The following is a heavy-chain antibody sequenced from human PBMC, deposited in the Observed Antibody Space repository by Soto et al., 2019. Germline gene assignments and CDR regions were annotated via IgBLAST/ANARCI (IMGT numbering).Heavy chain of an antibody. CDR3: ARDHVITVFGVNTNGRFFDY. CDR1: VFTFSDHY. Sequence: GWSLRLSCTASVFTFSDHYMSWIRQAPGKGLEWIAYISGSGGSTYYADSVKGRFTVSRDNAKNSLFLQLSSLGPEDTGVYFCARDHVITVFGVNTNGRFFDYWSQGTLVTVSS. CDR2: ISGSGGST. V-gene: IGHV3-11*01. J-gene: IGHJ4*02. D-gene: IGHD3-3*01.